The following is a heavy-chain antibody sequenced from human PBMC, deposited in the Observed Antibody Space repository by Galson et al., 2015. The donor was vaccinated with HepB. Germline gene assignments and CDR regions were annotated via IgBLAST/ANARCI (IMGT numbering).Heavy chain of an antibody. D-gene: IGHD3-10*01. CDR3: TTLLGYYGSGPTSGLEDY. V-gene: IGHV3-15*01. CDR1: GFTFSNAW. Sequence: SLRLSCAASGFTFSNAWMSWVRQAPGKGLEWVGRIKSKTDGGTTDYAAPVKGRFTISRDDSKNTLYLQMNSLKTEDTAVYYCTTLLGYYGSGPTSGLEDYWGQGTLVTVSS. CDR2: IKSKTDGGTT. J-gene: IGHJ4*02.